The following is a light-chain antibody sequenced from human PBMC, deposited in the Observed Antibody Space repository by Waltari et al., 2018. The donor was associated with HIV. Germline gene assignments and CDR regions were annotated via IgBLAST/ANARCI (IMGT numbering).Light chain of an antibody. Sequence: QSVLTQPPSVSGAPGQRVTISCTGSRSNIGAGFHVHWYHQRHEAHPQLVIYSNNNRPSGVPARFSGANSGTSASMAITGLQAEDDAAYYCQSYDNSLSGQVFGTGTKVTVL. J-gene: IGLJ1*01. CDR2: SNN. CDR1: RSNIGAGFH. CDR3: QSYDNSLSGQV. V-gene: IGLV1-40*01.